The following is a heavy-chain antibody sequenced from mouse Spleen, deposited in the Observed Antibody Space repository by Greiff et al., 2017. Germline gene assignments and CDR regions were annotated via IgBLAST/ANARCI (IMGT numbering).Heavy chain of an antibody. CDR1: GFTFSSYG. CDR3: ARHLIYDYDGGFAY. V-gene: IGHV5-6*01. J-gene: IGHJ3*01. CDR2: ISSGGSYT. Sequence: EVHLVESGGDLVKPGGSLKLSCAASGFTFSSYGMSWVRQTPDKRLEWVATISSGGSYTYYPDSVKGRFTISRDNAKNTLYLQMSSLKSEDTAMYYCARHLIYDYDGGFAYWGQGTLVTVSA. D-gene: IGHD2-4*01.